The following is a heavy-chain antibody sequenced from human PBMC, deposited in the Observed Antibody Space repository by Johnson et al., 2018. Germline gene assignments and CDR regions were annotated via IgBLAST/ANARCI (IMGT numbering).Heavy chain of an antibody. CDR2: IYYNGGP. V-gene: IGHV4-59*01. CDR1: GDSISSYY. CDR3: ATGIAVAGAEYFHH. D-gene: IGHD6-19*01. J-gene: IGHJ1*01. Sequence: QVQLQESGPGLVKPSETLSLTCTVSGDSISSYYRSWIRQPPGKGLEWIAYIYYNGGPSSNPSLKSRVTISVDTPKTQFSLKLSSVTAADTAVYYCATGIAVAGAEYFHHWGQGTLVTVSS.